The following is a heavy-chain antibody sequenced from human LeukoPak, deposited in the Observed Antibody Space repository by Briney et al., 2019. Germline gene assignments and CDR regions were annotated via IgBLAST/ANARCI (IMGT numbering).Heavy chain of an antibody. V-gene: IGHV4-31*03. J-gene: IGHJ2*01. D-gene: IGHD2-15*01. Sequence: PSETLSLTCTVSGGSISSGGYYWSWIRQHPGKGLEWIGYIYYSGSTYYNPSLKSRVTISVDTSKNQFSLKLSSVTAADTAVYYCARQQLGYRSGGSCYNGWYFDLWGRGTLVTVSS. CDR2: IYYSGST. CDR1: GGSISSGGYY. CDR3: ARQQLGYRSGGSCYNGWYFDL.